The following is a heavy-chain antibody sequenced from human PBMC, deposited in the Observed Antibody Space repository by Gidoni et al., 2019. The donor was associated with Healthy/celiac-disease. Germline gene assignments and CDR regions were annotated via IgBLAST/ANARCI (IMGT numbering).Heavy chain of an antibody. CDR2: IYYSGST. J-gene: IGHJ6*02. D-gene: IGHD5-18*01. CDR1: GGSISSYY. V-gene: IGHV4-59*01. Sequence: QVQLQESGPGLVKPSETLSLTCTVSGGSISSYYWSWIRQPPGKGLEWIGYIYYSGSTNYNPSLKSRVTISVDTSKNQFSLKLSSVTAADTAVYYCAREDTAMAHYGMDVWGQGTTVTVSS. CDR3: AREDTAMAHYGMDV.